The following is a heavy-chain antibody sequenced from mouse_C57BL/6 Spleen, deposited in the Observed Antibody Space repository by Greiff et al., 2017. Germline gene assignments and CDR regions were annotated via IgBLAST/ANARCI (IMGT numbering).Heavy chain of an antibody. J-gene: IGHJ1*03. Sequence: EVQGVESGPGLAKPSQTLSLTCSVTGYSITSDYWNWIRKFPGHKLEYMGYISSSGSPYYNPSLKSRISITRDTYKKQYYLQLNAVTTEDTATYYCASYKTTVVAHGYFDVWGTGTTVTVSA. V-gene: IGHV3-8*01. CDR1: GYSITSDY. CDR3: ASYKTTVVAHGYFDV. CDR2: ISSSGSP. D-gene: IGHD1-1*01.